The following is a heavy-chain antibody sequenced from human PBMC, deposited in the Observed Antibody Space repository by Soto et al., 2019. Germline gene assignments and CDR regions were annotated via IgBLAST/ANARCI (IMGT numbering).Heavy chain of an antibody. Sequence: SETLSLTCAVSSGSISSSNWWSWVRQPPGKGLEWIGEIYHSGSTNYNPSLKSRVTISVDKSKNQFSLKLSSVTAADTAVYYCARARLGPAAIEWFDPWGQGTLVTVSS. CDR3: ARARLGPAAIEWFDP. V-gene: IGHV4-4*02. J-gene: IGHJ5*02. CDR2: IYHSGST. D-gene: IGHD2-2*01. CDR1: SGSISSSNW.